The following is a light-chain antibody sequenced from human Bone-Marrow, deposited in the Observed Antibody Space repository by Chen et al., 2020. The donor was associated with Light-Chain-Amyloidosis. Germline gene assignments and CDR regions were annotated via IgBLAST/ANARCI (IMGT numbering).Light chain of an antibody. Sequence: QSALTQPASVSGSPGQAITISCTGTSSDGGSSNLVTWYQQYPGKAPKLMIYEASKRPSGVSHRFSGSKSGNTASLTISGLQAEDEADYYCCSYAGSNTPVVFGGGTKLTVL. CDR1: SSDGGSSNL. V-gene: IGLV2-23*01. CDR3: CSYAGSNTPVV. J-gene: IGLJ2*01. CDR2: EAS.